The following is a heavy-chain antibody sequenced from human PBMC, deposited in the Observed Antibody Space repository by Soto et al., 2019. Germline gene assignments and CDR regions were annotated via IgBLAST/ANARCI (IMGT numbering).Heavy chain of an antibody. CDR2: IYYSGST. CDR3: ASNGGSVTDG. D-gene: IGHD3-10*01. CDR1: GGSIGRGDYY. J-gene: IGHJ6*01. Sequence: SETLSLSCPHFGGSIGRGDYYSSWIRQTPGKGLEWIGYIYYSGSTYYNPSLKSRVTISVDTSKNQFSLKLSSVTAADTAVYYCASNGGSVTDGWGQGTTVTVS. V-gene: IGHV4-30-4*01.